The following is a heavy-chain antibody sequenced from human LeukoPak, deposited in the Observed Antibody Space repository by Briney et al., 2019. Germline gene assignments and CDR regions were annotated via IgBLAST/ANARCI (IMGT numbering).Heavy chain of an antibody. CDR3: ARDTMGAIDY. D-gene: IGHD1-26*01. CDR1: GFTFSSYG. Sequence: GGSLRLSCAASGFTFSSYGMHWVRQAPGKGLEWVAFIRYDGSNKYYADSVKGRFTISRDNAKNSLYLQMNSLRAEDTAVYFCARDTMGAIDYWGQGTLVTVSS. CDR2: IRYDGSNK. J-gene: IGHJ4*02. V-gene: IGHV3-30*02.